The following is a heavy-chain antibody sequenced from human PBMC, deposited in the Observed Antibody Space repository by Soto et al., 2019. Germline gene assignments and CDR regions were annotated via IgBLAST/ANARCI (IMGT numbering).Heavy chain of an antibody. CDR1: GFTFSSYA. V-gene: IGHV3-23*01. J-gene: IGHJ4*02. Sequence: PGGSLRLSCAAPGFTFSSYAMSWVRRAPGKGLEWVSAISGSGGSTYYADSVKGRFTISRDNSKNTLYLQMNSLRAEDTAVYYCAKDLIPIAVASPFDYWGQGTLVTVSS. CDR2: ISGSGGST. CDR3: AKDLIPIAVASPFDY. D-gene: IGHD6-19*01.